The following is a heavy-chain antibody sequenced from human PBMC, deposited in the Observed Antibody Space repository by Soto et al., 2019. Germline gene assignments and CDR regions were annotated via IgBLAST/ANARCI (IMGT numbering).Heavy chain of an antibody. CDR2: IYYSGST. D-gene: IGHD3-3*01. Sequence: KSSETLSLTCTVSGGSISSYYWSWIRQPPGKGLEWIGYIYYSGSTNYNPSLKSRVTISVDTSKNQFSLKLSSVTAADTAVYYCARVDTNYDFWSGYVYGWFDPWGQGTLVTVSS. J-gene: IGHJ5*02. CDR1: GGSISSYY. CDR3: ARVDTNYDFWSGYVYGWFDP. V-gene: IGHV4-59*08.